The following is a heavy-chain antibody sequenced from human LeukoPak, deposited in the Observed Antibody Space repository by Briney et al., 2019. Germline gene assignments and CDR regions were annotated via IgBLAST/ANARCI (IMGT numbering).Heavy chain of an antibody. CDR2: ISSSSSTI. CDR1: GFTFSSYS. D-gene: IGHD2-21*01. CDR3: ARDAYCGGDCYIFDY. V-gene: IGHV3-48*01. J-gene: IGHJ4*02. Sequence: GGSLRLSCAASGFTFSSYSMNWVRQAPGRGLEWVSYISSSSSTIYYADSVKGRFTISRDNAKNSLYLQMNSLRAEDMAVYYCARDAYCGGDCYIFDYWGQGTLVTVSS.